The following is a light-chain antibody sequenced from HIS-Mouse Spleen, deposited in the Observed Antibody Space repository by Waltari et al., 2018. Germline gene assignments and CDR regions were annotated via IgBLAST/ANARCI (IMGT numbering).Light chain of an antibody. Sequence: QSALTQPASVSGSPGQSITIPCPGTSSDVAGYNYVLWYQQHPGKAPKLMIHEVRNRPSGGSNRFSGSNSGNTASLTISGLQAGDEADYYCSSYTSSSTRVVFGGGTKLTVL. CDR3: SSYTSSSTRVV. CDR2: EVR. V-gene: IGLV2-14*01. CDR1: SSDVAGYNY. J-gene: IGLJ2*01.